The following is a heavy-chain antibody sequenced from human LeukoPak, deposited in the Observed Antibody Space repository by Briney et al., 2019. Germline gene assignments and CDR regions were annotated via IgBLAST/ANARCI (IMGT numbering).Heavy chain of an antibody. V-gene: IGHV3-48*03. J-gene: IGHJ3*01. CDR2: VSSTASSK. CDR3: ARDTPGGAFDF. CDR1: GFTFDSYE. D-gene: IGHD2-15*01. Sequence: GGSPRLSCAASGFTFDSYEMNWVRQPPGKGLEWVSYVSSTASSKHYAESVKGRFTISRDNAKNSLFLQMNSLRGEDTAVYFCARDTPGGAFDFWGQGTMVTVSS.